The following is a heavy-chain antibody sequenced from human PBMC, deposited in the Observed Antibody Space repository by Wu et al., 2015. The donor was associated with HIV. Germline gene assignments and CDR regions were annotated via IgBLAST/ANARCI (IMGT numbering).Heavy chain of an antibody. CDR2: IYYIG. V-gene: IGHV4-59*01. CDR1: GVPLNGFY. J-gene: IGHJ4*02. Sequence: QVQLQESGPGLVKPSETLSLTCYVSGVPLNGFYWDWIRQPPGKGLEWIGNIYYIGSTMLVDTSKNEFSLTLTSVTAADTAIYYCARSGYSSGWNIWGVYDYWGQGKLVIVSA. D-gene: IGHD6-19*01. CDR3: ARSGYSSGWNIWGVYDY.